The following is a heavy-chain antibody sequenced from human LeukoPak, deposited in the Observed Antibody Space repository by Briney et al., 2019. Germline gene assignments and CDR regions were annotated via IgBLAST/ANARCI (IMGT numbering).Heavy chain of an antibody. CDR2: IIPIFGTA. Sequence: GASVKVSCKASGGTFSSYAISWVRQAPGQGLEWMGGIIPIFGTANYARKFQGRVTITADESTSTAYMELSSLRSEDTAVYYCARGIQLWSGNNYYYYMDVWGRGTTVTVSS. J-gene: IGHJ6*03. D-gene: IGHD5-18*01. CDR3: ARGIQLWSGNNYYYYMDV. CDR1: GGTFSSYA. V-gene: IGHV1-69*13.